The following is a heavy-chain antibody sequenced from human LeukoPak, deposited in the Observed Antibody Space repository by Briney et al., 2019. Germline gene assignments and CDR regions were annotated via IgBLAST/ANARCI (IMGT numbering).Heavy chain of an antibody. Sequence: APVKVSCKASGHTFTSYGISWVRQAPGQGLEWMGWISAYNGNTNYAQKLQGRVTMTTDTSTSTAYMELRSLRSDDTAVYYCARVDAHYDILTGYYLNPFDYWGQGTLVTVSS. CDR3: ARVDAHYDILTGYYLNPFDY. CDR2: ISAYNGNT. D-gene: IGHD3-9*01. CDR1: GHTFTSYG. J-gene: IGHJ4*02. V-gene: IGHV1-18*01.